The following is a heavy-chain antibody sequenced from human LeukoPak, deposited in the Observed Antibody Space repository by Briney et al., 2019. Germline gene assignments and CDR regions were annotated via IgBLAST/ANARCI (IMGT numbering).Heavy chain of an antibody. CDR1: GFTFYMYA. CDR3: AKDRPNFHENSGHYYRRDGDS. Sequence: GGSLRLSCQASGFTFYMYAMSWVRQAPGKGLEWVASMCGTAGCTFYPDSVKGRFTISRDDSKNVLYLRMNSLTAEDTAIYYCAKDRPNFHENSGHYYRRDGDSWGQGTLVTVSS. V-gene: IGHV3-23*01. D-gene: IGHD3-22*01. J-gene: IGHJ5*01. CDR2: MCGTAGCT.